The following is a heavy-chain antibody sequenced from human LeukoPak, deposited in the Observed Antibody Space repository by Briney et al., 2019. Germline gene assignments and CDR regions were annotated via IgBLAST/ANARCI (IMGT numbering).Heavy chain of an antibody. CDR1: GFTLSSYW. J-gene: IGHJ5*02. V-gene: IGHV3-74*01. D-gene: IGHD2-15*01. CDR3: ASVGYCSGGSCYSGNWFDP. CDR2: INSDGSST. Sequence: GGSLSLSSAAAGFTLSSYWMHWVRQAPGKGLVWVSRINSDGSSTSYADSVKGRFTISRDNAKNTLYLQMNSLRAEDTAVYYCASVGYCSGGSCYSGNWFDPWGQGTLVTVSS.